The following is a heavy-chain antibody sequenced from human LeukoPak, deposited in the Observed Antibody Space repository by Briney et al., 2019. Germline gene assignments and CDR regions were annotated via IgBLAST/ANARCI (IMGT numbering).Heavy chain of an antibody. V-gene: IGHV1-3*01. CDR3: ARVGWLVSGFGY. J-gene: IGHJ4*02. CDR1: GYTFTSYA. D-gene: IGHD6-19*01. Sequence: ASVKVSCKASGYTFTSYAMHWVRQAPGQRLEWMGWINAGNGNTKYSQKFQGRVTITRDTSASTAYMELSSLRSEDTAVYYCARVGWLVSGFGYWGQGTLVTVSS. CDR2: INAGNGNT.